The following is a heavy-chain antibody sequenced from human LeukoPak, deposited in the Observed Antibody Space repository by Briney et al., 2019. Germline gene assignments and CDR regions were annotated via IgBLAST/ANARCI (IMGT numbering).Heavy chain of an antibody. CDR2: INHSGST. D-gene: IGHD1-26*01. Sequence: SETLSLTCAVYGGSFSGYYWSWIRQPPGKGLEWIGEINHSGSTNYNPSLKSRVTISVDTSKNQVSLKLSSVTAADTAVYYCARGSGKMKEIVGATRRSWRSYAFDIWGQGTMVTVSS. J-gene: IGHJ3*02. V-gene: IGHV4-34*01. CDR3: ARGSGKMKEIVGATRRSWRSYAFDI. CDR1: GGSFSGYY.